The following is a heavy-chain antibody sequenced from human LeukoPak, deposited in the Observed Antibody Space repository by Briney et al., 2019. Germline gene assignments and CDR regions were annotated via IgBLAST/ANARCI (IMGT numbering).Heavy chain of an antibody. Sequence: PSETLSLTCAVYGGSLSGYYWSWIRQPPGKGLEWIGEINHSGSTNYNPSLKSRVTISVDTSKNQFSLKLSSVTAADTAVYYCARMGRAAMVAGGYYYYYYMDVWGKGTTVTVSS. V-gene: IGHV4-34*01. J-gene: IGHJ6*03. CDR3: ARMGRAAMVAGGYYYYYYMDV. CDR1: GGSLSGYY. D-gene: IGHD5-18*01. CDR2: INHSGST.